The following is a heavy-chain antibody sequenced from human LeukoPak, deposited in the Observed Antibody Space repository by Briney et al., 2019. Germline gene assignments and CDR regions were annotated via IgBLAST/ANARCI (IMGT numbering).Heavy chain of an antibody. J-gene: IGHJ4*02. CDR1: GFTFSSYE. Sequence: SGGSLILSCAASGFTFSSYEMKWVRQAPGKGLEWVSYISSSGSTTQSADSVKGRFTSSRDNAKKSLYLQMNSLRAEDTAVYYCARDNYDSSGYYFDWGQGTLVTVSS. V-gene: IGHV3-48*03. CDR2: ISSSGSTT. D-gene: IGHD3-22*01. CDR3: ARDNYDSSGYYFD.